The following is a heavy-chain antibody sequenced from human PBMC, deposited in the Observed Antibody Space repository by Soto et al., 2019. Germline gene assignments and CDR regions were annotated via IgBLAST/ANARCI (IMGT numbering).Heavy chain of an antibody. V-gene: IGHV3-23*01. D-gene: IGHD2-2*01. J-gene: IGHJ4*02. CDR2: ISGSGGST. Sequence: GGSLRLSCAASGFTFSSYAMSWVRQAPGKGLEWVSAISGSGGSTYYADSVKGRFTISRDNSKNTLYLQMNSLRAEDTAVYYCAKDLSQGFPDCSSTSCYFDYWGQGTLVTVSS. CDR1: GFTFSSYA. CDR3: AKDLSQGFPDCSSTSCYFDY.